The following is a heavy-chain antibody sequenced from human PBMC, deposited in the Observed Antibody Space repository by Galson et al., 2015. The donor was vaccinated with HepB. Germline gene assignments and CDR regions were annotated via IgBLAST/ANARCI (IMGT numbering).Heavy chain of an antibody. D-gene: IGHD6-19*01. CDR2: INHSGST. V-gene: IGHV4-34*01. CDR3: ARVGVSIAVAGPLDY. J-gene: IGHJ4*02. Sequence: WSWIRQPPGKGLEWIGEINHSGSTNYNPSLKSRVTISVDTSKNQFSLKLSSVTAADTAVYYCARVGVSIAVAGPLDYWGQGTLVTVSS.